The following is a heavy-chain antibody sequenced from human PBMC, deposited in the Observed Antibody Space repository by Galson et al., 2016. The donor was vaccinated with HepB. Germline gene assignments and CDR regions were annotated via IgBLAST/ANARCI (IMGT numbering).Heavy chain of an antibody. Sequence: SLRLSCAASGFTFSNFAMAWVRQAPGKGLEWVSDISGSGGSTYYADSVKGRFTISRDNSRNTMYLQMNSLRAEDTAIYYCAKATGNHFDTWGYFYWGQGTLVTVSS. V-gene: IGHV3-23*01. CDR3: AKATGNHFDTWGYFY. J-gene: IGHJ4*02. CDR2: ISGSGGST. D-gene: IGHD3-22*01. CDR1: GFTFSNFA.